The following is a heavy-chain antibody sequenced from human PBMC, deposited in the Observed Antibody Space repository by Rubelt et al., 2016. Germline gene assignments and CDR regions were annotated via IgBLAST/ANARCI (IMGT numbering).Heavy chain of an antibody. J-gene: IGHJ4*02. CDR2: IDWNGATI. D-gene: IGHD2-2*02. Sequence: EVQLVESGGRVVRPGESLRLSCVASGFRFDDYAMSWVRQAPGKGLQWVSTIDWNGATIHYPDAVKGRFTISRDNAKTSLFPQLETLRAEDTAVYYCARGDWVFLPLPYFFDHWGQGTLVTVSS. CDR3: ARGDWVFLPLPYFFDH. CDR1: GFRFDDYA. V-gene: IGHV3-20*04.